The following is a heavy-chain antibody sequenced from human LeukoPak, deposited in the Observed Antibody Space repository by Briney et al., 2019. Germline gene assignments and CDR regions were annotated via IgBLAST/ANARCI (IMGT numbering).Heavy chain of an antibody. CDR3: ARGPPSTGISDY. D-gene: IGHD2-8*02. CDR1: GGSISTYY. V-gene: IGHV4-59*01. J-gene: IGHJ4*02. Sequence: SETLSLTCTVSGGSISTYYWSWIRPAPGKGLEWIVYIYYSGSTNHNPSLKSRVTISVDTSKNQFSLKLSSVTAADTAAYYCARGPPSTGISDYWGQGILVTVSS. CDR2: IYYSGST.